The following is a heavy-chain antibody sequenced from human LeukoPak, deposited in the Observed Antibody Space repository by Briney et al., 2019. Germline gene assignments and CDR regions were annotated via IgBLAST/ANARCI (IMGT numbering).Heavy chain of an antibody. Sequence: PGGSLRLSRAASGFTFSDYYMNWIRQAPGKGLEWVSYISSSGSIIYYADSVKGRFTISRDNAKNSLYMQMNSLRAEDTAVYYCARGRDSSGYYSYYYYYYMDVWGKGTTVTVSS. CDR1: GFTFSDYY. CDR3: ARGRDSSGYYSYYYYYYMDV. V-gene: IGHV3-11*04. J-gene: IGHJ6*03. D-gene: IGHD3-22*01. CDR2: ISSSGSII.